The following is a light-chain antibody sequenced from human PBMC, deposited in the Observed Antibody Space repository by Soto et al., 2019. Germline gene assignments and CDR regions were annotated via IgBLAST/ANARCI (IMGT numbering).Light chain of an antibody. J-gene: IGLJ2*01. Sequence: QSVLTQPPSVSGAPGQRVTISCTGSSCNIGAGYDVHWYQQLPGTAPKLLIYGNSNRPSGVPDRFSGSKSGTSASLAITGLQAEDEADYYCQSYDSSLRLVFGGGTKLTVL. V-gene: IGLV1-40*01. CDR1: SCNIGAGYD. CDR3: QSYDSSLRLV. CDR2: GNS.